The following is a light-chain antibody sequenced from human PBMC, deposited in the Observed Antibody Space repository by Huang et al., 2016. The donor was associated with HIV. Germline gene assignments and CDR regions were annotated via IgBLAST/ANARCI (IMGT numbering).Light chain of an antibody. Sequence: DIVMTQSPLSLAVTPGEPASISCRSSQSILHSNGYNYLEWYVQKPGQSPQLLIYMGSNRAPGVPDRISGGGSGVEFTLKISRVEAEDVGVYYCMQAQQTPYTFGPGTKLEIK. CDR3: MQAQQTPYT. J-gene: IGKJ2*01. CDR1: QSILHSNGYNY. CDR2: MGS. V-gene: IGKV2-28*01.